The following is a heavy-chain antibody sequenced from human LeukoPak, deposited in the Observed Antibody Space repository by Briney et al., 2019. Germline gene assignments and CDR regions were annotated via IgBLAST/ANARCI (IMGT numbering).Heavy chain of an antibody. Sequence: GGSLRLSCAASGFTFSNAWMSWVRQAPGKGLEWVGRIKSNTDGGTTDYAAPVKGRFTISRDDSKNTLYLQMNSLKTEDTAVYYCTTDYELWFGESHAFDIWGQGTMVTVSS. CDR3: TTDYELWFGESHAFDI. CDR2: IKSNTDGGTT. CDR1: GFTFSNAW. V-gene: IGHV3-15*01. D-gene: IGHD3-10*01. J-gene: IGHJ3*02.